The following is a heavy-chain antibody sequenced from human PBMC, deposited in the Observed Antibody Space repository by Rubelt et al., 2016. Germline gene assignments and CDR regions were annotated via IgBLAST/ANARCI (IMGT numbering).Heavy chain of an antibody. Sequence: QVQLVQSGAEVKKPGASVKVSCKASGYTFINYGISWVRQAPGQGLEWMGWIHAYTGNTNYAQKVQGRVAVTTDTSTGKAYMELRSLRSYDTAVHDCATSHWVDQLGYCISTNCSDYWGQGTLVTVSS. J-gene: IGHJ4*02. CDR1: GYTFINYG. CDR3: ATSHWVDQLGYCISTNCSDY. CDR2: IHAYTGNT. D-gene: IGHD2-2*01. V-gene: IGHV1-18*01.